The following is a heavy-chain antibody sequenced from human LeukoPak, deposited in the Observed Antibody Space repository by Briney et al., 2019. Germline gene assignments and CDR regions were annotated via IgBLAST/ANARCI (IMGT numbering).Heavy chain of an antibody. CDR1: GFTFSSYA. V-gene: IGHV3-23*01. D-gene: IGHD3-10*01. Sequence: GGSLRLSCAASGFTFSSYAMSWVRQAPGKGLEWVSAISGSGGSTYYADSVKGRFTISRDNSKNTLYLQMNSLRAEDTAVYYCAKDSEIAHGSEKNWFDPWGQGTLVTVSS. J-gene: IGHJ5*02. CDR3: AKDSEIAHGSEKNWFDP. CDR2: ISGSGGST.